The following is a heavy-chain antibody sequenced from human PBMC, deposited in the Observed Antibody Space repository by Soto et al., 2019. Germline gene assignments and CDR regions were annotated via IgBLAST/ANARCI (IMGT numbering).Heavy chain of an antibody. CDR2: IWYDGSNK. V-gene: IGHV3-33*01. CDR3: ARDWRHYFDY. J-gene: IGHJ4*02. Sequence: QVQLVESGGGVVQPGRSLRLSCAASGFTFSSYGIHWVRQAPGKGLEWVAVIWYDGSNKYYADSVKGRFTISRDNSKNTLYLQMNSLRAEDTAVYYCARDWRHYFDYWGQGTLVTVSS. CDR1: GFTFSSYG.